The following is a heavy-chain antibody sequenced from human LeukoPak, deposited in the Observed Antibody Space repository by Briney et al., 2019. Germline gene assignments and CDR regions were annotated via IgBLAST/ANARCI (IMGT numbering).Heavy chain of an antibody. D-gene: IGHD2-8*02. J-gene: IGHJ3*01. CDR3: VRDSRYCPDV. Sequence: GGSLRLSCAASGFTFSSYWMHWVRQAPGKGLVWVSRLISDGSSASYADSVKGRFTISRDNTKNILYLQMNSLRAEDTAVYYCVRDSRYCPDVWGQGTMVTVSS. CDR2: LISDGSSA. CDR1: GFTFSSYW. V-gene: IGHV3-74*01.